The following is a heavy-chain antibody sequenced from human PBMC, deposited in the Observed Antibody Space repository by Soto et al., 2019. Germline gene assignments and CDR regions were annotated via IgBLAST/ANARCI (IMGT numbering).Heavy chain of an antibody. J-gene: IGHJ4*01. CDR2: ISGSNGDT. V-gene: IGHV1-18*01. CDR3: GRGGRAVSGTYDY. CDR1: GYTFINYG. D-gene: IGHD6-19*01. Sequence: VQLVQSGAEVKESGASVKVSCKASGYTFINYGVAWVRRAPGQGPEWMAWISGSNGDTKYAQNLQNRVSLTTDTTTNTAYMEMLSLRPDDSAIYYCGRGGRAVSGTYDYWGHVTMVPVSS.